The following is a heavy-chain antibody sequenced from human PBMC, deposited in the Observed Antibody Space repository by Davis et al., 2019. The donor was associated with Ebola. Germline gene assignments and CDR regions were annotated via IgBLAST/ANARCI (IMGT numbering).Heavy chain of an antibody. D-gene: IGHD6-19*01. CDR2: INSDGSST. CDR1: GFTFSSYW. J-gene: IGHJ4*02. Sequence: GESLKISCAASGFTFSSYWMHWVRQAPGKGLVWVSRINSDGSSTSYADSVKGRFTISRDNAKNTLYLQMNSLRAEDTAVYYCARSSGWYLYYFDYWGQGTLVTVSS. CDR3: ARSSGWYLYYFDY. V-gene: IGHV3-74*01.